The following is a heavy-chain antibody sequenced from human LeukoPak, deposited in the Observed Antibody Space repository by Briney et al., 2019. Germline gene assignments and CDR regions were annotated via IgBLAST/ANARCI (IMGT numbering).Heavy chain of an antibody. V-gene: IGHV4-59*01. CDR1: GGSISGYY. Sequence: SETLSLTCFVSGGSISGYYWTWVRQPPGKGLEWIGQIHYSGRADYNPSLKSRITMSVDTSRNQISLKLSSVTAADTAIYYCVRFGVNYDMDVWGQGTTVTVFS. D-gene: IGHD3-16*01. CDR3: VRFGVNYDMDV. J-gene: IGHJ6*02. CDR2: IHYSGRA.